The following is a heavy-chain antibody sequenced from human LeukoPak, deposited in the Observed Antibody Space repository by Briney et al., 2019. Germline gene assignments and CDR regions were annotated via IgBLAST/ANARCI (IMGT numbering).Heavy chain of an antibody. J-gene: IGHJ5*02. CDR1: GGTFSSYA. V-gene: IGHV1-69*04. D-gene: IGHD6-19*01. CDR3: ATDVRDEGGSGSNWFDP. CDR2: IIPILGIA. Sequence: SVKVSCKASGGTFSSYAISWVRQAPGQGLEWMGRIIPILGIANYAQKFQGRVTITADKSTSTAYMELSSLRSEDTAVYYCATDVRDEGGSGSNWFDPWGQGTLVTVSS.